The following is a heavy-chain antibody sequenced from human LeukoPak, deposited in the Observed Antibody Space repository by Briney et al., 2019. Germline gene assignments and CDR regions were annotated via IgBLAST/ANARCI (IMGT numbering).Heavy chain of an antibody. Sequence: GRSLRLSCAASGFTFSTYAMRWVRQAPGKGLEWVAFYADSVKGRFAISRENSKNTVYLQMNDLRPEDTALYFCAKISSSAESNFDYWGQGTLLTVSS. CDR1: GFTFSTYA. J-gene: IGHJ4*02. V-gene: IGHV3-33*06. CDR3: AKISSSAESNFDY. D-gene: IGHD6-25*01.